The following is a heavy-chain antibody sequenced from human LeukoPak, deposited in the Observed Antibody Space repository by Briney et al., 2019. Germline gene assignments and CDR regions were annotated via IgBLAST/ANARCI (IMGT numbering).Heavy chain of an antibody. D-gene: IGHD1/OR15-1a*01. CDR2: ISPHGDIE. CDR1: GFTFTTFG. Sequence: PGGSLRLSCAASGFTFTTFGIHWVRQAPGKGLEWVAAISPHGDIEYYTDSMKGRFTISRDNSKNMIYLQMNSLRGEDSAVYYCAKINNNDDYWGQGNLVTVSS. J-gene: IGHJ4*02. V-gene: IGHV3-30*18. CDR3: AKINNNDDY.